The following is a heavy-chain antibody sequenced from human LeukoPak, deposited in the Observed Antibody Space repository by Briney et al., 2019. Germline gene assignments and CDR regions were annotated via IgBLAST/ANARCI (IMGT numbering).Heavy chain of an antibody. CDR3: AGDPHVTMVRGVDHAFDI. D-gene: IGHD3-10*01. Sequence: GASVKVSCKASGYTFTSYGISWVRQAPGQGLEWMGWISAYNGNTNYAQKLQGRVTMTTDTSTSTAYMELRSLRSDDTAVYYCAGDPHVTMVRGVDHAFDIWGQGTMVTVSS. CDR1: GYTFTSYG. J-gene: IGHJ3*02. V-gene: IGHV1-18*01. CDR2: ISAYNGNT.